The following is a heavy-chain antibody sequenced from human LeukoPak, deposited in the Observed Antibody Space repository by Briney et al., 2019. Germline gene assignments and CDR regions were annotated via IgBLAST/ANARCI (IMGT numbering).Heavy chain of an antibody. Sequence: GGSLRLSCAASGFTFSSCGMHWVRQSPGKGLEWVAYIRYDGSDKYYIDSVKGRFTIARDNPKETLYLQMTSLSHDDTAVYFCVKDVGVGASHFDNWGQGTLVAVSS. CDR3: VKDVGVGASHFDN. CDR1: GFTFSSCG. CDR2: IRYDGSDK. D-gene: IGHD1-26*01. J-gene: IGHJ4*02. V-gene: IGHV3-30*02.